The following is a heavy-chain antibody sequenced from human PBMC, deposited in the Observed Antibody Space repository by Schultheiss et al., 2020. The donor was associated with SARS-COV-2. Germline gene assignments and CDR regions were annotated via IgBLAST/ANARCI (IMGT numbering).Heavy chain of an antibody. CDR2: ISGTSGDT. J-gene: IGHJ4*02. Sequence: GGSLRLSCAASGFTFSSYAMSWVRQAPGKGLEWVSAISGTSGDTHFAGSVQGRFSMSRDNSKNTLYLQMNSLRAEDTAVYYCAKLTRYSSGCPDYWGQGTLVTVSS. CDR1: GFTFSSYA. CDR3: AKLTRYSSGCPDY. D-gene: IGHD6-19*01. V-gene: IGHV3-23*01.